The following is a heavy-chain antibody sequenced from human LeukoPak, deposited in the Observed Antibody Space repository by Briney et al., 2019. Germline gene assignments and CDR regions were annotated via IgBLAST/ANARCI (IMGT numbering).Heavy chain of an antibody. J-gene: IGHJ4*02. CDR1: GLTFSSYG. CDR3: ARVPWGSVLPYFDY. V-gene: IGHV3-33*01. Sequence: GGSLRLSGAGSGLTFSSYGMHWVRKAPGKGLEGVAVIWYDGSNKYYADSVKGRFTISRDNSKNTLYLQMNSLRAEDTAVYYCARVPWGSVLPYFDYWGQGTLVTVSS. D-gene: IGHD7-27*01. CDR2: IWYDGSNK.